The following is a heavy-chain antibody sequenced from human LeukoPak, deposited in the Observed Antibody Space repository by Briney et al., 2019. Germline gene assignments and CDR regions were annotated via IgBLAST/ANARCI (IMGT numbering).Heavy chain of an antibody. D-gene: IGHD1-26*01. CDR3: ARGDSGSYRNPYYFDY. CDR1: GGTFSSYA. V-gene: IGHV1-18*01. Sequence: VASVKVSCKASGGTFSSYAISWVRQAPGQGLEWMGWISAYNGNTNYAQKLQGRVTMTTDTSTSTAYMELRSLGSDDTAVYYCARGDSGSYRNPYYFDYWGQGTLVTVSS. J-gene: IGHJ4*02. CDR2: ISAYNGNT.